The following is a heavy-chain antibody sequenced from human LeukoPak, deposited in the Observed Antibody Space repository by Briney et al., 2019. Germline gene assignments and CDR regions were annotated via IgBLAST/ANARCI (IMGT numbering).Heavy chain of an antibody. CDR2: INHSGST. V-gene: IGHV4-34*01. CDR3: ARMAYYDFWSGYYAFDI. Sequence: SETLSLTCAVYGGSFSGYYWSWIRQPPGKGPEWIGEINHSGSTNYNPSLKSRVTISVDTSKNQFSLKLSSVTAADTAVYYCARMAYYDFWSGYYAFDIWGQGTMVTVSS. J-gene: IGHJ3*02. D-gene: IGHD3-3*01. CDR1: GGSFSGYY.